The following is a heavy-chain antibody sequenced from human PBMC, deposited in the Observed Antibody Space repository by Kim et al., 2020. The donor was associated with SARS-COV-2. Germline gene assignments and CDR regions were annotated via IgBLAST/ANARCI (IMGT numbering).Heavy chain of an antibody. V-gene: IGHV1-2*02. CDR1: GYTFTGYY. CDR2: INPNSGGT. D-gene: IGHD3-3*01. CDR3: ARGVGTYDFWRGYYIATVFFDL. Sequence: ASVKVSCKASGYTFTGYYMHWVRQAPGQGLEWMGWINPNSGGTNYAQKFQGRVTMTRDTSISTAYMELSRLRSDDTAGYYCARGVGTYDFWRGYYIATVFFDLPGRGTLVTVPS. J-gene: IGHJ2*01.